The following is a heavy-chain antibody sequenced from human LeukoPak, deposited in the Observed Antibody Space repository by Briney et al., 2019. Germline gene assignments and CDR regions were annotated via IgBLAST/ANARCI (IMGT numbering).Heavy chain of an antibody. V-gene: IGHV3-23*01. J-gene: IGHJ6*03. CDR2: ISGSGGST. Sequence: GGSLRLSCAASGFTFSSYAMSWVRQAPGKGLEWVSAISGSGGSTYYADSVKGRFTISRDNSKNTLYLQMNILRAEDTAVYYCAKGSTKAYCSGGSCYRSIYYYMDVWGKGTTVTVSS. CDR1: GFTFSSYA. CDR3: AKGSTKAYCSGGSCYRSIYYYMDV. D-gene: IGHD2-15*01.